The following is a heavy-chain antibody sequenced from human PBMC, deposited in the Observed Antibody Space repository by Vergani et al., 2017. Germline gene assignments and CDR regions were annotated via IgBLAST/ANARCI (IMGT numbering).Heavy chain of an antibody. D-gene: IGHD2-21*01. CDR2: IIPIFGTA. V-gene: IGHV1-69*01. Sequence: QVQLVQSGAEVKKPGSSVKVSCKASGGTFSSYAISWVRQAPGQGLEWMGGIIPIFGTANYAQKFQGRVTITADESTSTAYMELSSLRSEDTAVYYCASAAYCGGDCYPHHYYYYYMDVWGKGP. J-gene: IGHJ6*03. CDR3: ASAAYCGGDCYPHHYYYYYMDV. CDR1: GGTFSSYA.